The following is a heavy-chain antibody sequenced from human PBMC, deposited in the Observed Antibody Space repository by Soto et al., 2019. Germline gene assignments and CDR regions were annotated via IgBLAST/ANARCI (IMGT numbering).Heavy chain of an antibody. CDR2: IYYSGST. D-gene: IGHD3-10*01. CDR1: GGSVSSGSYY. V-gene: IGHV4-61*01. CDR3: ARVSFYYGSGSYYNTY. J-gene: IGHJ4*02. Sequence: PSETLSLTCTVSGGSVSSGSYYWSWIRQPPRRGLEWIGYIYYSGSTNYNPSLKSRVTISVDTSKNQFSLKLSSVTAADTAVYYCARVSFYYGSGSYYNTYWGQGTLVTVS.